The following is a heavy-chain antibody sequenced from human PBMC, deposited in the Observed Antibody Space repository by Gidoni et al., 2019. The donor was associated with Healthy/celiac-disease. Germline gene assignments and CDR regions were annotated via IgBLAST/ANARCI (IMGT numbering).Heavy chain of an antibody. D-gene: IGHD4-4*01. Sequence: QITLKESGPTLVKPTQTLTLTCTFSGFSLSTSGVGVGWIRQPPGKALEWLALIYWDADKRYSPSLKSRLTITKDTSKNQVVLTMTNMDPVDTATYYCAHRRQLMTTVTTGFDYWGQGTLVTVSS. CDR2: IYWDADK. J-gene: IGHJ4*02. V-gene: IGHV2-5*02. CDR1: GFSLSTSGVG. CDR3: AHRRQLMTTVTTGFDY.